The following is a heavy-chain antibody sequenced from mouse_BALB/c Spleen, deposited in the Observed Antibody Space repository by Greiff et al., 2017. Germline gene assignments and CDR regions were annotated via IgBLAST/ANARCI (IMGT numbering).Heavy chain of an antibody. CDR1: GYTFTSYT. J-gene: IGHJ4*01. CDR3: ARSDYYGSSYDAMDY. D-gene: IGHD1-1*01. CDR2: INPSSGYT. Sequence: VQLQQSGAELARPGASVKMSCKASGYTFTSYTMHWVKQRPGQGLEWIGYINPSSGYTNYNQKFKDKATLTADKSSSTAYMQLSSLTSEDSAVYYCARSDYYGSSYDAMDYWGQGTSVTVSS. V-gene: IGHV1-4*01.